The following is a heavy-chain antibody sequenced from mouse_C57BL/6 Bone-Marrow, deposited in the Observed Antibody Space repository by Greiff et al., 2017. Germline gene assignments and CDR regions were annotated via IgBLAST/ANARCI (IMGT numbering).Heavy chain of an antibody. CDR3: ARRDYYSNTGAMDY. CDR2: INPYNGDT. D-gene: IGHD2-5*01. J-gene: IGHJ4*01. Sequence: DVQLQESGPELVKPGDSVKISCKASGYSFTGYFMNWVMQSHGKSLEWIGRINPYNGDTFYNQKFKGKATLTVDKSSSTAHMELRSLTSEDSAVYYCARRDYYSNTGAMDYWGQGTSVTVSS. CDR1: GYSFTGYF. V-gene: IGHV1-20*01.